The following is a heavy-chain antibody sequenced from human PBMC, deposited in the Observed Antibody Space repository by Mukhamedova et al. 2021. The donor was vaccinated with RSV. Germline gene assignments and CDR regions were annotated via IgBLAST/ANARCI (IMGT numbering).Heavy chain of an antibody. Sequence: SSGDKREYAGSVKGRFTISRDNAANSLFLQINSLRAEDTAVYYCARDILDGWKGIFDYWGQGTLVTVSS. CDR3: ARDILDGWKGIFDY. CDR2: SSGDKR. V-gene: IGHV3-48*03. J-gene: IGHJ4*02. D-gene: IGHD3/OR15-3a*01.